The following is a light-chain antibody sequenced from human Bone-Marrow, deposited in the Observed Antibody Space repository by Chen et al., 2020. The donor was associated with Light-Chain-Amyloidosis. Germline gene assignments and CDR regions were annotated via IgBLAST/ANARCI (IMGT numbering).Light chain of an antibody. Sequence: QSALTQPASVSGSPGQSITLSCPGTSSDVGGDNHVSWYQQHPDKAPKLMIYEFTNRPSWVPDRFSGSKSDNTASLTISGLQTEDEADYFCSSYTITNTLVFGSGTRVTVL. CDR2: EFT. CDR1: SSDVGGDNH. J-gene: IGLJ1*01. V-gene: IGLV2-14*01. CDR3: SSYTITNTLV.